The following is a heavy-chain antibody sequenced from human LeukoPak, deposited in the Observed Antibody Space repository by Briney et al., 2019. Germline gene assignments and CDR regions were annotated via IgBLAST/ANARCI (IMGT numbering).Heavy chain of an antibody. J-gene: IGHJ3*02. CDR3: ATIFGDAFDI. CDR1: GGSISSGGYY. D-gene: IGHD3-3*01. CDR2: IYYSGST. Sequence: SETLSLTCTVSGGSISSGGYYWSWIRQHPGKGLEWIGYIYYSGSTYYNPSLKSRVTISVDTSKNQFSLKLSSVTAADTAVYYCATIFGDAFDIWGQGTMVTVSS. V-gene: IGHV4-31*03.